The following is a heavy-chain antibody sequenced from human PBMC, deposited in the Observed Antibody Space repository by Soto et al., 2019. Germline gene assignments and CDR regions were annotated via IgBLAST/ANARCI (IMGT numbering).Heavy chain of an antibody. CDR3: ARLGLRYCTNGVCPLSY. Sequence: EVQLVETGGGLIQPGGSLRLSCAASGFTVSSNYMSWVRQAPGKGLEWVSVIYSGGSTYYADSVKGRFTISRDNSKNTLSLQMNSLRAEDTAVYYCARLGLRYCTNGVCPLSYWGQGTLVTVSS. J-gene: IGHJ4*02. D-gene: IGHD2-8*01. V-gene: IGHV3-53*02. CDR2: IYSGGST. CDR1: GFTVSSNY.